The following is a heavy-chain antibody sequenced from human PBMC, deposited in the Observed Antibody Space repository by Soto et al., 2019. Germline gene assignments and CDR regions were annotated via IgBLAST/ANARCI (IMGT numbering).Heavy chain of an antibody. CDR2: MYYSGST. D-gene: IGHD3-22*01. CDR3: AKGVYYYDTSGHPGVWFDP. J-gene: IGHJ5*02. Sequence: QVQLQESGPGLVKPSETLSLICTVSGDSISSSYWSWIRQPPGKGLEWIGSMYYSGSTDFNPSLKSRVSMSVDTSRKQFSLKLYSVTAADSALYYCAKGVYYYDTSGHPGVWFDPWGQGTLVTVSS. CDR1: GDSISSSY. V-gene: IGHV4-59*01.